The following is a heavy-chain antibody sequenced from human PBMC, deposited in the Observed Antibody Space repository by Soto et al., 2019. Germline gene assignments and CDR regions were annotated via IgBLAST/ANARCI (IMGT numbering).Heavy chain of an antibody. D-gene: IGHD2-2*01. V-gene: IGHV1-8*01. J-gene: IGHJ4*02. CDR2: MNPNGGDT. Sequence: ASVKVSCKASGYTFTSYDMNWVRQAPGQGLEWMGWMNPNGGDTGYAQKFQGRVTMTMITSINTAYMELSNLKSEDTAVYYCARARTTLSTNDYWGQGTLVTVSS. CDR1: GYTFTSYD. CDR3: ARARTTLSTNDY.